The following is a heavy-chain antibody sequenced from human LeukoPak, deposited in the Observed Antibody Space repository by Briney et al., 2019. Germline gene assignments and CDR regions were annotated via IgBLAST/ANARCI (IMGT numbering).Heavy chain of an antibody. J-gene: IGHJ5*02. CDR2: ISVSGDNT. V-gene: IGHV3-23*01. D-gene: IGHD4-17*01. Sequence: PGGSLRLSCAASGFTFSSYAMSWVRQAPGKGLEWVSTISVSGDNTYYADSVKGRFSISRDNSKNTLYLQMNSLRADDTAVYYCAKGARGDTVTSIVGLNWFDPWGQGTLVTVSS. CDR1: GFTFSSYA. CDR3: AKGARGDTVTSIVGLNWFDP.